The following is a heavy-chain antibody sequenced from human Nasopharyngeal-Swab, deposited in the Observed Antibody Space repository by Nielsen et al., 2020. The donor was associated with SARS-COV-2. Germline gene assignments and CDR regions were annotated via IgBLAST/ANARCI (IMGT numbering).Heavy chain of an antibody. CDR2: IYHSGST. CDR1: GGSISSINW. V-gene: IGHV4-4*02. D-gene: IGHD1-26*01. J-gene: IGHJ3*02. Sequence: SETLSLTCAVSGGSISSINWWSWVRQPPGKGLEWSGEIYHSGSTNYNPSLKSRVTISVDESKNQFSLKLSSVTAAETAVYFCARDVVGATTTDAFDIWGQGTMVTVSS. CDR3: ARDVVGATTTDAFDI.